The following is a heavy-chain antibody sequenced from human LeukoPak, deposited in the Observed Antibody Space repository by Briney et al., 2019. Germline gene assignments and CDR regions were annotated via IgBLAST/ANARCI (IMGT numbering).Heavy chain of an antibody. D-gene: IGHD1/OR15-1a*01. CDR1: GGSVSSGGYY. J-gene: IGHJ4*02. CDR3: ARETNPPYFDH. Sequence: SETLSLTCTVSGGSVSSGGYYWSWIRQPPGKGLEWIGYIYHSGSTYYNPSLKSRVTISVGRSKTQFSLKLSSVTAADTAVYYCARETNPPYFDHWGQGTLVTVSS. CDR2: IYHSGST. V-gene: IGHV4-30-2*01.